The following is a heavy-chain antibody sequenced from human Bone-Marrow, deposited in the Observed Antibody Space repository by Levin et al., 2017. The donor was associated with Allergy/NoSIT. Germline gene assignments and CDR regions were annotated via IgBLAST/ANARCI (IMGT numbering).Heavy chain of an antibody. Sequence: GESLKISCKVSGNTLSELSMHWVRQAPGIGLEWMGTLDPKDGDTIYAPKFRGRVTMTEDRSTDTTYMELSSLRSDDTAVYYCATAFTGSYPEYYYYGMDVWDQGTTVTVS. D-gene: IGHD3-10*01. J-gene: IGHJ6*02. CDR1: GNTLSELS. V-gene: IGHV1-24*01. CDR2: LDPKDGDT. CDR3: ATAFTGSYPEYYYYGMDV.